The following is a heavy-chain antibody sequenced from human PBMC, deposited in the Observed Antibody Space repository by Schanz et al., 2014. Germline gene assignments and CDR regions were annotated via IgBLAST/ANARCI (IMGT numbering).Heavy chain of an antibody. V-gene: IGHV4-59*12. CDR2: ISYSGST. D-gene: IGHD6-19*01. Sequence: QVQLQESGPGLVKPSETLSLNCRISGSINSYYWSWIRQPPGKGLEWIGYISYSGSTNYNPSLRSRVTISVDKSKTQFSLILSSMTAADTAVYYCARDLTHDTSYWYYWAFDIWGQGTMVTVSS. CDR1: GSINSYY. CDR3: ARDLTHDTSYWYYWAFDI. J-gene: IGHJ3*02.